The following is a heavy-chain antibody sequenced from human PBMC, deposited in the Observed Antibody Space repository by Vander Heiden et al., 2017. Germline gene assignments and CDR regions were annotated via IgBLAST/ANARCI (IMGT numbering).Heavy chain of an antibody. CDR3: ARDLTRGRGVRQFDY. D-gene: IGHD3-10*01. CDR1: GFTFSSYA. V-gene: IGHV3-30-3*01. Sequence: QVQLVESGGGVVQPGRSLRLSCAASGFTFSSYAMHWVRQAPGKGLEWVAVISYDGSNKYYADSGKGRFTISRDNSKNTLYMQMNRLRAEETAVYYCARDLTRGRGVRQFDYWGQGTMVTVSS. CDR2: ISYDGSNK. J-gene: IGHJ4*02.